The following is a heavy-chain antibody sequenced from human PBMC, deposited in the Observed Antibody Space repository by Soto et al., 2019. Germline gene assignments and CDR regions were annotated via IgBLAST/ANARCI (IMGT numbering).Heavy chain of an antibody. CDR3: APNFYDILPGYYCQTGFDP. CDR1: WFSLSPSGVG. V-gene: IGHV2-5*02. CDR2: IYWDDDK. J-gene: IGHJ5*02. Sequence: QITLKESGPTLVKPTQTLTLTCTFSWFSLSPSGVGVGWFRQPPGNALEWLALIYWDDDKRYSPSLKSRLTITKDTSHNQVVLTMTNMDPGDTATYYCAPNFYDILPGYYCQTGFDPWGQGTLVTVSS. D-gene: IGHD3-9*01.